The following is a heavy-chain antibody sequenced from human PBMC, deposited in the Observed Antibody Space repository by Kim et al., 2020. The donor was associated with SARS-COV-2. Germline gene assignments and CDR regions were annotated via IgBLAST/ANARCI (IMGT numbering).Heavy chain of an antibody. CDR3: AKYITMVRGVTNDAFDI. D-gene: IGHD3-10*01. Sequence: VKGRFTISRDNSKNTLYLQMNSLRAENTAVYYCAKYITMVRGVTNDAFDIWGQGTMVTVSS. V-gene: IGHV3-30*02. J-gene: IGHJ3*02.